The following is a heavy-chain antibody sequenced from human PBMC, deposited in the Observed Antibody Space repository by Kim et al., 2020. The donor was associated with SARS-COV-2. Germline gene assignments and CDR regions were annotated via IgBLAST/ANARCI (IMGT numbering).Heavy chain of an antibody. V-gene: IGHV3-23*01. D-gene: IGHD1-26*01. CDR3: AREGSTSYNWFDP. Sequence: YYTDSLKGRLTIARDNSNSTLYLQMHSLRAEDTAIYFCAREGSTSYNWFDPWGQGTLVTVSS. J-gene: IGHJ5*02.